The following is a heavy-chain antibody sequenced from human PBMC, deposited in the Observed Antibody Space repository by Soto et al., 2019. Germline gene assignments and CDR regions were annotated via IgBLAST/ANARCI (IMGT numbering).Heavy chain of an antibody. D-gene: IGHD2-21*01. V-gene: IGHV1-46*03. J-gene: IGHJ6*02. CDR2: INPSGGST. CDR3: ARVLQLVVQSSYYYCMDF. Sequence: ASVKVSCKASGYTFTSYYMHWVRQAPGQGLEWMGIINPSGGSTSYAQKFHGRVTMTRDTSTSTVYMELSSLRSEDTAVYYCARVLQLVVQSSYYYCMDFRRQALPVTVPS. CDR1: GYTFTSYY.